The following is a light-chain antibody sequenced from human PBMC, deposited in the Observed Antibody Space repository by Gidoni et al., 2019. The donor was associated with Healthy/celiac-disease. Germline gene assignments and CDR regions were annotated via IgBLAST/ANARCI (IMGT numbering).Light chain of an antibody. CDR3: QQYNNWPLYT. CDR2: GAS. CDR1: QSVSSN. J-gene: IGKJ2*01. V-gene: IGKV3-15*01. Sequence: EIVMTQSPATLSVSPGERATLSCRASQSVSSNLAWYQQKPGQAPRLPIYGASTRATGIPARFSGSGSGTEFTLTISILQSEDFAVYYCQQYNNWPLYTFGQXTKLEIK.